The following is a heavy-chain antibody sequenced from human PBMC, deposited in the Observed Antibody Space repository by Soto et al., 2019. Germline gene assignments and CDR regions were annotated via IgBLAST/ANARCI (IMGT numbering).Heavy chain of an antibody. Sequence: GASVRLSSAASGFPFSNHAMSFIRQAPGEGLEWVAGISDSTGPTYYADSVKGRFIMSRDKSKNTLYLQMKNLRADDTAVYFCAKRQGTGADAKNFDFWGQGT. CDR1: GFPFSNHA. D-gene: IGHD2-2*01. V-gene: IGHV3-23*01. CDR2: ISDSTGPT. J-gene: IGHJ4*02. CDR3: AKRQGTGADAKNFDF.